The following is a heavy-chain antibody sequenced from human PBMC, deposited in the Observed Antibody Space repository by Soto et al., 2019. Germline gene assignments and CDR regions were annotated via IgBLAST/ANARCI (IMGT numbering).Heavy chain of an antibody. CDR2: INHSGST. D-gene: IGHD3-3*01. V-gene: IGHV4-34*01. CDR1: GGSFSGYY. Sequence: SETLSLTWAVYGGSFSGYYWSWIRQPPGKGLEWIGEINHSGSTNYNPSLKSRVTISVDTSKNQFSLKLSSVTAADTAVYYCARAKSITIFGVVIRSYYGMDVWGQGTTVTVSS. CDR3: ARAKSITIFGVVIRSYYGMDV. J-gene: IGHJ6*02.